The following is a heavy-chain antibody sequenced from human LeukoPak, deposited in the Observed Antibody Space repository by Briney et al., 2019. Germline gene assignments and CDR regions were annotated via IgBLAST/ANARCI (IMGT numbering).Heavy chain of an antibody. CDR2: IKQDGSEK. CDR1: GFTFSSYW. J-gene: IGHJ3*02. Sequence: GGSLRLSCAASGFTFSSYWMSWVRQAPGKGLEWVANIKQDGSEKYYVDSVKGRFTISRDNAKNSLYLQMNSLRAEDTAVYYCARGSAKMVRGVIKGVAFDIWGQGTMVTVSS. D-gene: IGHD3-10*01. V-gene: IGHV3-7*01. CDR3: ARGSAKMVRGVIKGVAFDI.